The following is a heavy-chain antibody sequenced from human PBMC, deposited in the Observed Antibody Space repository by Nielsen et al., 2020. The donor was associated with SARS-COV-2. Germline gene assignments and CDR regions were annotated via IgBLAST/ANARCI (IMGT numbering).Heavy chain of an antibody. CDR3: ARRQWFGELRD. Sequence: ASVKVSCKTSGYIFTSYDINWVRQAAGQGLEWLGWMNPHTGDTGYAQKFQGRVTMTSNTSISTAYMELGSLTSEDTAVYYCARRQWFGELRDWGQGTLVTVSS. V-gene: IGHV1-8*01. CDR1: GYIFTSYD. CDR2: MNPHTGDT. J-gene: IGHJ4*02. D-gene: IGHD3-10*01.